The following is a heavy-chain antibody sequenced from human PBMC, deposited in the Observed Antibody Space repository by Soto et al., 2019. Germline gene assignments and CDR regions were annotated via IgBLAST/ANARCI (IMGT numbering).Heavy chain of an antibody. J-gene: IGHJ4*02. V-gene: IGHV4-59*01. Sequence: TSETLCVRCSVSGGSLGSYYWSWISKPPGKGLEWIGYIYYSGSTNYNPSLKSRVTISVDTSKNQFSLKVSSVTAADTAVYYRPRRWGTSLDFRGQGTLVTVSS. CDR1: GGSLGSYY. CDR3: PRRWGTSLDF. D-gene: IGHD7-27*01. CDR2: IYYSGST.